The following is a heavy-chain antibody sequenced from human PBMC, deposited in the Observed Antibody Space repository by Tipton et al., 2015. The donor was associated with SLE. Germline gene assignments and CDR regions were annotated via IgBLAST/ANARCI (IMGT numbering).Heavy chain of an antibody. CDR3: ARLMINRGNWFDP. V-gene: IGHV4-59*08. D-gene: IGHD3-16*01. CDR2: IDYSGST. J-gene: IGHJ5*02. CDR1: GGSISSYY. Sequence: TLSLTCTVSGGSISSYYWSWIRQPPGKGLEWIGYIDYSGSTNYNPSLKSRVTISVDTSKNQFSLKLSSVTAADTAVYYCARLMINRGNWFDPWGQGTLVTVSS.